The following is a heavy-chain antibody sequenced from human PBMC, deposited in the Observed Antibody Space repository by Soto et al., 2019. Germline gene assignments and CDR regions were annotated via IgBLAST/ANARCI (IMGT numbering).Heavy chain of an antibody. V-gene: IGHV3-9*01. CDR2: ISANGDNV. CDR3: AKDMKWGGMTTIHYFDS. Sequence: GGSLRLSCVASGFTVDVYAMHWVRQAPGKGLEWVSGISANGDNVDYADSVKGRFTVSRDNAKNSLFLQMNSLRPEDTALYYCAKDMKWGGMTTIHYFDSWGQGT. CDR1: GFTVDVYA. J-gene: IGHJ4*02. D-gene: IGHD4-17*01.